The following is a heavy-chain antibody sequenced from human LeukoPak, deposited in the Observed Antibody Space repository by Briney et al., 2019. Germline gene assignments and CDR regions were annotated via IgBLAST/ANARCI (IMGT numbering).Heavy chain of an antibody. J-gene: IGHJ6*02. D-gene: IGHD6-13*01. CDR1: GFTFSSYG. V-gene: IGHV3-30*18. CDR3: AKDWQLVRSYYYYGMDV. CDR2: ISYDGSNK. Sequence: GGSLRLSCAASGFTFSSYGMHGVRQAPGKGLEWVAVISYDGSNKYYAASVKGRFTISRDNSKNTLYLQMNSLTAEDTAVYYCAKDWQLVRSYYYYGMDVWGQGTTVTVSS.